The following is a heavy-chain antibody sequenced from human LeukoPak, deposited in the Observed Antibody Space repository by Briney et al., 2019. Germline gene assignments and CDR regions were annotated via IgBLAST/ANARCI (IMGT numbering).Heavy chain of an antibody. CDR3: ARDSSSWFSTEDYGMDV. D-gene: IGHD6-13*01. J-gene: IGHJ6*02. CDR2: INPNSGGT. Sequence: GASVKVSCKASGYTFTGYYMHWVRQAPGQGLEWMGRINPNSGGTNYAQKFQGRVTMTRDTSISTAYMELSRLRSDDTAVYYCARDSSSWFSTEDYGMDVWGQGTTVTVSS. CDR1: GYTFTGYY. V-gene: IGHV1-2*06.